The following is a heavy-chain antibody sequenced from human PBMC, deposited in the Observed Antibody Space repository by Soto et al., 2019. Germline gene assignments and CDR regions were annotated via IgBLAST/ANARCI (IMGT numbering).Heavy chain of an antibody. V-gene: IGHV3-21*01. J-gene: IGHJ4*02. CDR2: ISSSSSYI. D-gene: IGHD2-15*01. CDR1: GFTFSSYS. Sequence: GGSLRLSCAASGFTFSSYSMNWVRQAPGKGLEWVSSISSSSSYIYYADSGKGRFTISRDNAKNSLYLQMNSLRAEDTAVYYCASNRGLDVAATGAHKSDYWGQGTLVTVSS. CDR3: ASNRGLDVAATGAHKSDY.